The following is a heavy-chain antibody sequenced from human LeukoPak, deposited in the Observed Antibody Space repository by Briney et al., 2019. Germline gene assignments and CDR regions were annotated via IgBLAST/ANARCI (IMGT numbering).Heavy chain of an antibody. D-gene: IGHD6-6*01. Sequence: GESLKISCKGSGYSFTSYWIDWVRQMPGKGLEWMGIIYPDESDTRYSPSFQGQVTISADKSISTAYLQWSSLKASDTAMYYRAITRIAARQYWFDPWGQGTLVTVSS. CDR3: AITRIAARQYWFDP. J-gene: IGHJ5*02. V-gene: IGHV5-51*01. CDR1: GYSFTSYW. CDR2: IYPDESDT.